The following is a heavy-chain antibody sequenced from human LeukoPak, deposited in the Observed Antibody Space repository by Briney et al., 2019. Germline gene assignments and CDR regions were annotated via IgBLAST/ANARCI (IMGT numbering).Heavy chain of an antibody. V-gene: IGHV3-43D*03. Sequence: GGSLRLSCAASGFTFSSYEMNWVRQAPGKGLEWVSLISRDGVSSYYADSVKGRFTISRDNSNNSLFLQMNSLRPEDTALYYCAKDMNLGYAYGPFDYWGQGTLVTVSS. J-gene: IGHJ4*02. CDR3: AKDMNLGYAYGPFDY. CDR2: ISRDGVSS. D-gene: IGHD3-10*01. CDR1: GFTFSSYE.